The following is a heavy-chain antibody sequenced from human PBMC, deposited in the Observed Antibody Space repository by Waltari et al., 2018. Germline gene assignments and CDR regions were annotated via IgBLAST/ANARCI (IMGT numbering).Heavy chain of an antibody. D-gene: IGHD6-13*01. CDR1: GGSISSSSYY. J-gene: IGHJ3*02. CDR2: IYYSGRT. Sequence: QLQLQESGPGLVKPSETLSLTCTVSGGSISSSSYYWGWIRQPPGKVLEWIGYIYYSGRTCYNPSLKSRVTISVDTSKNQFSLKLSSVTAADTAVYYCARDTGIAAADTTGWAFDIWGQGTTVTVSS. CDR3: ARDTGIAAADTTGWAFDI. V-gene: IGHV4-39*07.